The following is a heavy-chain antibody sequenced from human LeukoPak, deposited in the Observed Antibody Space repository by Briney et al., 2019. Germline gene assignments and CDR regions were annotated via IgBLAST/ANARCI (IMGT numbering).Heavy chain of an antibody. V-gene: IGHV4-59*12. Sequence: SETLSLTCTVSGGSISSYYWSWIRQPPGKGLEWIGSIYYSGSTYYNPSLKSRVTISVDTSKNQFSLKLSSVTAADTAVYYCARRYKGWFDPWGQGTLVTVSS. J-gene: IGHJ5*02. CDR3: ARRYKGWFDP. D-gene: IGHD1-1*01. CDR2: IYYSGST. CDR1: GGSISSYY.